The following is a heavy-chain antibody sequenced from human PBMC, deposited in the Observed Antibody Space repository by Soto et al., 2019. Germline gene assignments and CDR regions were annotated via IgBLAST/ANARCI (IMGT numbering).Heavy chain of an antibody. D-gene: IGHD1-1*01. CDR1: GYTFTRYD. J-gene: IGHJ6*02. CDR2: MSPNSGAT. CDR3: ARGVDAGVDV. V-gene: IGHV1-8*01. Sequence: SVKVSCKASGYTFTRYDINWVRQATGQGLEWMGWMSPNSGATGYAQKFQGRVTMTRDTSISTAYMELSNLRSEDTAIYYCARGVDAGVDVWGQGSTVTVSS.